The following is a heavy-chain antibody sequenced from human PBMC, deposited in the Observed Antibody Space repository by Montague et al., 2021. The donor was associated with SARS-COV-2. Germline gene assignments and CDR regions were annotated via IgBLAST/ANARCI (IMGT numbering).Heavy chain of an antibody. Sequence: CAISGDSVAEHRPRSDGDTPSLSSGLDFVCRPYFENKWYNDCAVSVRGRVTINPDTSKNQFSLQLNSVTPEDTAIYYCTSGREGNYNVMDVWGQGTTVTVSS. CDR2: PYFENKWYN. CDR1: GDSVAEHRPR. V-gene: IGHV6-1*01. J-gene: IGHJ6*02. CDR3: TSGREGNYNVMDV. D-gene: IGHD1-1*01.